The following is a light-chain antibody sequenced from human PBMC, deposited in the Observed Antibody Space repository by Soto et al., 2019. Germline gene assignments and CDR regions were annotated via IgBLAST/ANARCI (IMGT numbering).Light chain of an antibody. J-gene: IGKJ4*01. CDR2: DAS. Sequence: DIQMTQSPSTLSASVGDRVTITCRASQSISSWLAWYQQKPGKAPKLLIYDASSLESWVPSRFSGSGSGTEFTLTISSLQPDDIATYYCQQYKILLTFGGGTKVEIK. CDR3: QQYKILLT. V-gene: IGKV1-5*01. CDR1: QSISSW.